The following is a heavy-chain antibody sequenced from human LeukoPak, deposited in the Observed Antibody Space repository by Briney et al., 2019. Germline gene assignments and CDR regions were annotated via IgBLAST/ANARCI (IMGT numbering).Heavy chain of an antibody. J-gene: IGHJ6*02. V-gene: IGHV1-2*02. CDR1: GYTFTGYY. Sequence: GASVKVSCKASGYTFTGYYMHWVRQAPGQGLEWTGWINLNSGGTNYAQKFQGRVTMTRDTSISTAYMELSRLRSDDTAVYYCARVPPYYYYGMDVWGQGTTVTVSS. CDR2: INLNSGGT. CDR3: ARVPPYYYYGMDV.